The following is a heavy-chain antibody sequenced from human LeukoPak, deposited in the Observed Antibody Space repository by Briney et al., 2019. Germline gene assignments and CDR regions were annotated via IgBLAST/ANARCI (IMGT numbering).Heavy chain of an antibody. Sequence: SETLSLTCTVSGGSISSYYWSWIRQFPGKGLEWIAYIFYSGYTNYNPSLKSRVTISLDTSKNQFSLKLSSVTAADTAVYYCASANTTGVYYFHYWGQGTLVIVSS. CDR3: ASANTTGVYYFHY. J-gene: IGHJ4*02. CDR1: GGSISSYY. CDR2: IFYSGYT. D-gene: IGHD2/OR15-2a*01. V-gene: IGHV4-59*01.